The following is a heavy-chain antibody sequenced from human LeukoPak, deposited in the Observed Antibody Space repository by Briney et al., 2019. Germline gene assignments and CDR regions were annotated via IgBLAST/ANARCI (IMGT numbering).Heavy chain of an antibody. D-gene: IGHD5-24*01. J-gene: IGHJ4*02. Sequence: SETLSLTCTVSGGSISSYYWSWIRQPPGKGLEWIGYIYYSGSTNYNPSLKSRVTISVDTSKNQFSLKLSSVTAADTAVYYCARGVLWLQLPSFFFDYWGQGTLVTVSS. V-gene: IGHV4-59*12. CDR2: IYYSGST. CDR3: ARGVLWLQLPSFFFDY. CDR1: GGSISSYY.